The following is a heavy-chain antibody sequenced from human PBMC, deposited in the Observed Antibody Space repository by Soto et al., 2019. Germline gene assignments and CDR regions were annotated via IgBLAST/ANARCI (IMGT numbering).Heavy chain of an antibody. CDR1: GFTFSSYG. V-gene: IGHV3-33*01. CDR3: ARDRVAVAGTYYYYYDGMDV. D-gene: IGHD6-19*01. Sequence: QVQLVESGGGVVQPGRSLRLSCAASGFTFSSYGMHWVRQAPGKGLEWVAVIWYDGSNKYYADSVKGRFTISRDNSKNTLYLQMNSLRAEDTAVYYCARDRVAVAGTYYYYYDGMDVWGQGTTVTVSS. CDR2: IWYDGSNK. J-gene: IGHJ6*02.